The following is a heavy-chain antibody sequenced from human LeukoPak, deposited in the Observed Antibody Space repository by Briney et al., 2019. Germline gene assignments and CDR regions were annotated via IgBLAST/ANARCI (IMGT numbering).Heavy chain of an antibody. CDR1: GGSISSGGYS. CDR2: IYHSGST. V-gene: IGHV4-30-2*01. D-gene: IGHD3-22*01. Sequence: SETLSLTCAVSGGSISSGGYSWSWIRQPPGKGLEWIGYIYHSGSTYYNPSLKSRVTISVDRSKNQFSLKLSSVTAAVTAVYSYASRGYYYDSSGYYPFDYWGQGTLVTVSS. J-gene: IGHJ4*02. CDR3: ASRGYYYDSSGYYPFDY.